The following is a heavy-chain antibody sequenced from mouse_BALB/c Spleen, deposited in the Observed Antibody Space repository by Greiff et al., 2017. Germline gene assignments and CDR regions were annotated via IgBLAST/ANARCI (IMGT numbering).Heavy chain of an antibody. Sequence: VQLQESGAELARPGASVKLSCKASGYTFTSYWMQWVKQRPGQGLEWIGAIYPGDGDTRYTQKFKGKATLTADKSSSTAYMQLSSLASEDSAVYYCARQVRYYAMDYWGQGTSVTVSS. V-gene: IGHV1-87*01. D-gene: IGHD3-2*01. CDR1: GYTFTSYW. CDR2: IYPGDGDT. J-gene: IGHJ4*01. CDR3: ARQVRYYAMDY.